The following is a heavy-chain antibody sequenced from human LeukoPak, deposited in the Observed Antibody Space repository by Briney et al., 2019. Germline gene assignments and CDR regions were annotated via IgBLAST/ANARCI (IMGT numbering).Heavy chain of an antibody. J-gene: IGHJ4*02. CDR1: GYTFTSYY. Sequence: ASVKVSCKASGYTFTSYYMHWVRQAPGQGLEWMGIINPSGGSTSYAQKFQGRVTMTRDTSTSTVYMELSSLRSEDTALYYCARTSVAAHDKIGFVDYWGQGTLVTVSS. V-gene: IGHV1-46*01. CDR2: INPSGGST. D-gene: IGHD3-22*01. CDR3: ARTSVAAHDKIGFVDY.